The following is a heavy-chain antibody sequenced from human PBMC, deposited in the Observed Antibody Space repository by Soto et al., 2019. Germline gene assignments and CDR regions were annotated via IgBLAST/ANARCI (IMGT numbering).Heavy chain of an antibody. D-gene: IGHD6-19*01. CDR3: AHYISAWYLLFDY. CDR2: IYWDDDK. Sequence: QITLKESGPTLVKPTQTLTLTCTFSGFSLNTGGVGXXXXXQPPGKALEWLALIYWDDDKRYSPSLKTRLTXXKDXSKNXXXLTXTNXXPVDTATYYCAHYISAWYLLFDYWGQGALVTVSS. V-gene: IGHV2-5*02. J-gene: IGHJ4*02. CDR1: GFSLNTGGVG.